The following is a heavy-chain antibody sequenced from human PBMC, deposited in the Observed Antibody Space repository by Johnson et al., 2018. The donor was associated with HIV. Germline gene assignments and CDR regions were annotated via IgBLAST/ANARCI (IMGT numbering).Heavy chain of an antibody. D-gene: IGHD1-14*01. CDR3: PVDTEAFDI. V-gene: IGHV3-30*02. Sequence: VQLVESGGGLVQPGGSLRLSCVTSGFSFSNFGIHWVRQTPGKVQEWVAVIPLDGKLKKYADFVKGRFTISRDNSKNTLYLQMNSLRAEDTAVYYCPVDTEAFDIWGQGTMVTVSS. CDR1: GFSFSNFG. CDR2: IPLDGKLK. J-gene: IGHJ3*02.